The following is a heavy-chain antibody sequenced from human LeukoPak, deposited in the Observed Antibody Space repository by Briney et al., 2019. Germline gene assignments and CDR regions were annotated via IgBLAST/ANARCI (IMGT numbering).Heavy chain of an antibody. D-gene: IGHD5-12*01. V-gene: IGHV3-21*01. CDR3: AKDGLMFGGYSGHDPFDY. J-gene: IGHJ4*02. Sequence: PGGSLRLSCAASGFTFSSYSMNWVRQAPGKGLEWVSSISSSSSYIYYADSVKGRFTISRDNAKNSLYLQMNSLRAEDTAVYYCAKDGLMFGGYSGHDPFDYWGQGTLVTVSS. CDR2: ISSSSSYI. CDR1: GFTFSSYS.